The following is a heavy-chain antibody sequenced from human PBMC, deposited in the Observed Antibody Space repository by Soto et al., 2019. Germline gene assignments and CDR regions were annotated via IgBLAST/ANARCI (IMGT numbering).Heavy chain of an antibody. CDR3: VKNNGWYHLEY. CDR2: IKEDGSVK. J-gene: IGHJ4*02. D-gene: IGHD6-19*01. V-gene: IGHV3-7*02. CDR1: GFTFSNYW. Sequence: GGSLRLSCVASGFTFSNYWMTWVRQAPGKGLEWVADIKEDGSVKDYVDSVKGRFTVSRDNAKKSLDLQMDSLRVEDTAVYYGVKNNGWYHLEYWCQGTLVTVSS.